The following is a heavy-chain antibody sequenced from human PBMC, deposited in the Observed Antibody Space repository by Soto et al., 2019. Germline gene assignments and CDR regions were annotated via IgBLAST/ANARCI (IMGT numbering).Heavy chain of an antibody. Sequence: QLQLQESGSGLVKPSQTLSLTCAVSGGSIRSGCYSWSWIRQPPGKGLEWIGYIYHSGSTYYNPSLKSRVAISVDRSKNQFSLKLSPVTAADTAVYYCAGGPGVARNYWGQGTLVTVSS. CDR2: IYHSGST. V-gene: IGHV4-30-2*01. CDR3: AGGPGVARNY. CDR1: GGSIRSGCYS. D-gene: IGHD5-12*01. J-gene: IGHJ4*02.